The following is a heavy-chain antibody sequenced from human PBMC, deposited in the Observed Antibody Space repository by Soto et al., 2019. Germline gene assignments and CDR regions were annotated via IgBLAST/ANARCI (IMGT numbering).Heavy chain of an antibody. V-gene: IGHV1-2*02. CDR2: IGPESGAT. J-gene: IGHJ4*02. CDR1: GYTFTGHY. Sequence: GASVKVSCKASGYTFTGHYIHWVRQAPEQGPEWMGEIGPESGATRYAQRFQGRVTMTRDMSITTVYMELNNLRPDDTAVYYCGRGRRVKIVVFHWGQGIPVTVSS. CDR3: GRGRRVKIVVFH. D-gene: IGHD1-26*01.